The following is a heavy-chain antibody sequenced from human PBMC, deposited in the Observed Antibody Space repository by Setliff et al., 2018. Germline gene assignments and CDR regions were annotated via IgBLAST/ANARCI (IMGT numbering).Heavy chain of an antibody. V-gene: IGHV1-18*01. CDR1: GYSFRNFG. D-gene: IGHD3-22*01. CDR3: ARDADYYDTAENPIVDY. Sequence: GASVKVSCKASGYSFRNFGITWVRQAPGQGLEWMGWISGYNGNTNYAQKLQGRVTITWVTSISTAYMELSSLRSEDTAVYYCARDADYYDTAENPIVDYWGQGTLVTVSS. CDR2: ISGYNGNT. J-gene: IGHJ4*02.